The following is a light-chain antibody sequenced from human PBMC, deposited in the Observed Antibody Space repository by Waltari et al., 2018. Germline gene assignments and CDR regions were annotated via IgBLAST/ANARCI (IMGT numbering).Light chain of an antibody. J-gene: IGKJ1*01. CDR1: QSVGSS. Sequence: EIVLTHSPGTLSLSPGERATLSCRASQSVGSSLAWYQQKPDQAPRLLIYGASGRATGIPDRFSGSGSWTDFTLTISRLEPEDFAVYYCQQYGSSPRTFGQGTKVEIK. V-gene: IGKV3-20*01. CDR3: QQYGSSPRT. CDR2: GAS.